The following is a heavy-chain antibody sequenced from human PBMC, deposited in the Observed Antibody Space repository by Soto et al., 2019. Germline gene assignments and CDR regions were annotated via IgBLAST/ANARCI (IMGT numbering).Heavy chain of an antibody. CDR2: IYWDNDK. Sequence: QITLKESGPTLVEPTQTLTLTCTISGFSLTTRQVGVGWIRQPPGHALEWLAVIYWDNDKRYSPSLERRLTITKDTSKNQVVLTMTNMDPIDTATYYCSHLMITYGGVIADDAFDVWGQGTMVTVSS. J-gene: IGHJ3*01. D-gene: IGHD3-16*02. CDR3: SHLMITYGGVIADDAFDV. V-gene: IGHV2-5*02. CDR1: GFSLTTRQVG.